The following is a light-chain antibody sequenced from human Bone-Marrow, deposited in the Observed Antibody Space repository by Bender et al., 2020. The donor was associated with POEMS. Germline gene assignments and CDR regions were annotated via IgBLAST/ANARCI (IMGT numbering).Light chain of an antibody. V-gene: IGLV3-21*02. J-gene: IGLJ3*02. CDR3: QVWDDTSDHWV. CDR2: DDS. CDR1: NIQRKS. Sequence: SYVLTQPPSMSVAPGQTARMTCGGDNIQRKSLQWYRQKPGQAPVLVIFDDSNRPSGIPERFSGSNSGNTATLAISRVEAGDEADYFCQVWDDTSDHWVFGGGTNLTVL.